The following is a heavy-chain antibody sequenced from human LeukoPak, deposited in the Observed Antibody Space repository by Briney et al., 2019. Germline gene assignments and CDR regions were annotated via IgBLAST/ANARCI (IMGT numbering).Heavy chain of an antibody. CDR2: ITGGGGTA. J-gene: IGHJ4*02. CDR1: GFTFSSFV. D-gene: IGHD5-12*01. CDR3: ARGGLATDLDY. Sequence: GGSLRLSCAASGFTFSSFVMSWVRQAPGKGLERVSGITGGGGTAYYADSVKGRFTISRDNPKNTLFLQMNSLRAEDTAVYYCARGGLATDLDYWGQGTLVTVSS. V-gene: IGHV3-23*01.